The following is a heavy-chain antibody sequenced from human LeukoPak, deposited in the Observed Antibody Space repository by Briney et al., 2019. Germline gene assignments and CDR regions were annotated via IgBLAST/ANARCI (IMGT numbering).Heavy chain of an antibody. Sequence: GGTLRLSCAASGFTFSSYAMHWVRQAPGKGLDWVAVMSYDGSNKYYADSVKGRFTISRDNSKNTLYLQMNSLRAEDTAVYYCARNGIYQLHWVWFDPWGQGTLVTVSS. J-gene: IGHJ5*02. V-gene: IGHV3-30-3*01. D-gene: IGHD2-2*01. CDR3: ARNGIYQLHWVWFDP. CDR2: MSYDGSNK. CDR1: GFTFSSYA.